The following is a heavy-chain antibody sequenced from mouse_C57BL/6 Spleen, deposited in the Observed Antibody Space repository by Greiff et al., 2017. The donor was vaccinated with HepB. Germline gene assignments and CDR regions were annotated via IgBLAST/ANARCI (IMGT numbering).Heavy chain of an antibody. J-gene: IGHJ4*01. CDR1: GYTFTDYY. CDR3: ARGGGSSWEGAMDY. V-gene: IGHV1-26*01. Sequence: EVQLQQSGPELVKPGASVKISCKASGYTFTDYYMNWVKQSHGKSLEWIGDINPNNGGTSYNQKFKGKATLTVDKSSSTAYMELRSLTSEDSAVYYCARGGGSSWEGAMDYWGQGTSVTVSS. D-gene: IGHD1-1*01. CDR2: INPNNGGT.